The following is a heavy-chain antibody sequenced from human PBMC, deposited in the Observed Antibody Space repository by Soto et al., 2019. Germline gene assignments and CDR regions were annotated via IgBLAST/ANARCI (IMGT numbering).Heavy chain of an antibody. J-gene: IGHJ6*02. CDR2: ISYDGSNK. V-gene: IGHV3-30*18. CDR1: GFTFSNYG. CDR3: AKIVVTGDLHYFGMDV. Sequence: QVQLVESGGGVVQPRRSLRLSCAASGFTFSNYGMHWVRQAPGKGLEWVAVISYDGSNKYYADSVKGRFTISRDNSKNTLCLQMNSLRPEDTALHYCAKIVVTGDLHYFGMDVWGQGTTVTVSS. D-gene: IGHD3-22*01.